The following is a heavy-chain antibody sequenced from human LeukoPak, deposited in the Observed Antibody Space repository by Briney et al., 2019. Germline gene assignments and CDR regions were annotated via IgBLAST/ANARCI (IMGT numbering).Heavy chain of an antibody. CDR2: ISSSGNSI. Sequence: PGGSLRLSCAASGFIFSSYDMNWVRQAPGKGLEWVSYISSSGNSIYYADSVKGRFTISRDNAKNSLYLPMNSLRAEDTAVYYYARSTDYYDTSGYLSYYFDYWGQGTLVTVSS. CDR1: GFIFSSYD. V-gene: IGHV3-48*03. J-gene: IGHJ4*02. CDR3: ARSTDYYDTSGYLSYYFDY. D-gene: IGHD3-22*01.